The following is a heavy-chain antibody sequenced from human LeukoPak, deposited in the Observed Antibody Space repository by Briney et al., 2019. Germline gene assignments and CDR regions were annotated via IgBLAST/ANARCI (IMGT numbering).Heavy chain of an antibody. D-gene: IGHD4-17*01. CDR2: TYYSRST. CDR3: ARSLHTTVRLAFDI. J-gene: IGHJ3*02. CDR1: GGPISSYY. Sequence: PSETLSLTCTDSGGPISSYYWSWLRPPPAKGRACIRYTYYSRSTNYNPSLKSRVTITVDTSKNQFSLKLSSVTAADTAVYYCARSLHTTVRLAFDIWGQGTMVTVS. V-gene: IGHV4-59*01.